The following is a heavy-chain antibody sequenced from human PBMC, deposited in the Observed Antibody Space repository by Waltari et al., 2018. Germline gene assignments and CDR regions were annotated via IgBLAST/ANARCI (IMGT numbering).Heavy chain of an antibody. Sequence: QLQLQESGPGLVKPSETLSLTCTVSGGSISSSSYYWGWIRQPPGKGLEWIGSIYYSGSTDYNPSLKSRVTISVDTSKNQFSLKLSSVTAADTAVYYCTNLGAVTDASGVYWGQGTLVTVSS. J-gene: IGHJ4*02. D-gene: IGHD2-21*02. V-gene: IGHV4-39*01. CDR2: IYYSGST. CDR3: TNLGAVTDASGVY. CDR1: GGSISSSSYY.